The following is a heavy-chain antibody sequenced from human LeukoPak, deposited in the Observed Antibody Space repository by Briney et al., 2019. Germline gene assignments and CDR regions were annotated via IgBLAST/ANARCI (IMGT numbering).Heavy chain of an antibody. Sequence: GGSLRRSCAASGFTVSSYEMNWVRQAPGKGLEWVSYISTSGSTRNYADSVQGRFTISRDNAENSLYLQMNSLRAEDTAVYYCARVQASLDYWGQGTLVTVSS. J-gene: IGHJ4*02. CDR3: ARVQASLDY. V-gene: IGHV3-48*03. CDR2: ISTSGSTR. CDR1: GFTVSSYE.